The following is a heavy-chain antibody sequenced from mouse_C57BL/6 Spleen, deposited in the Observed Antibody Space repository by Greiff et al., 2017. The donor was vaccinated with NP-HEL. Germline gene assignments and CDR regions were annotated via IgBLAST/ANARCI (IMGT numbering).Heavy chain of an antibody. CDR3: ARSYYGSSSPDY. J-gene: IGHJ2*01. D-gene: IGHD1-1*01. Sequence: EVQLQQSGPVLVKPGASVKMSCKASGYTFTDYYMNWVKQSHGKSLEWIGVINPYNGGTSYNQKFKGKATLTVDKSSSTAYMELNSLTSEDSAVYYCARSYYGSSSPDYWGQGTTLTVSS. CDR1: GYTFTDYY. CDR2: INPYNGGT. V-gene: IGHV1-19*01.